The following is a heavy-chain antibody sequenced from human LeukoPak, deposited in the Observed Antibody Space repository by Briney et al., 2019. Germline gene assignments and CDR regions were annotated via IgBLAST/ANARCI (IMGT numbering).Heavy chain of an antibody. Sequence: PSETLSLTCTVSGGSISSGSYYWSWIRQPAGKGLEWIGRIYTSGSTNYNPSLKSRVTISVDTSKNQFSLKLSSVTAADTAVYYCARGVLRFLEWLSEGYYFDYWGQGTLVTVSS. V-gene: IGHV4-61*02. CDR3: ARGVLRFLEWLSEGYYFDY. CDR2: IYTSGST. D-gene: IGHD3-3*01. CDR1: GGSISSGSYY. J-gene: IGHJ4*02.